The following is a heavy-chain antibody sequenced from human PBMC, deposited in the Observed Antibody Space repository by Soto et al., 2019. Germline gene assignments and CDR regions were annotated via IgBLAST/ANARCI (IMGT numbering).Heavy chain of an antibody. J-gene: IGHJ4*02. CDR3: AKDFRGYSYGYNY. D-gene: IGHD5-18*01. CDR2: ISYDGSNK. Sequence: GGSLRLSCAASGFTFSSYGMHWVRQAPGKGLEWVAVISYDGSNKYYADSVKGRFTISRDNSKNTLYLQMNSLRAEDTAVYYCAKDFRGYSYGYNYWGQGTLVTVSS. V-gene: IGHV3-30*18. CDR1: GFTFSSYG.